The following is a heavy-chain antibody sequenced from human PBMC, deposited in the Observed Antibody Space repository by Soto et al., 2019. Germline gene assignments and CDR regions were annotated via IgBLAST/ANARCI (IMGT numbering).Heavy chain of an antibody. D-gene: IGHD6-6*01. Sequence: ASETLSLTCSVSSDSMNSGGYDCSWIRQHPAKGLEWTGYTYSNGDTYYNQSLKSRVTITVDTSKNQFSLDLTSVTAADTAVYYCARRGGSSSGYYYYAMDVWGQGTTVTVSS. CDR2: TYSNGDT. J-gene: IGHJ6*02. CDR3: ARRGGSSSGYYYYAMDV. CDR1: SDSMNSGGYD. V-gene: IGHV4-31*03.